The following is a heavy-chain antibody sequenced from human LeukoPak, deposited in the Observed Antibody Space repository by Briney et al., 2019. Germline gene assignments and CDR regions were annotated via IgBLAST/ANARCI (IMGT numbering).Heavy chain of an antibody. CDR3: ARGFMAIVGANFDY. J-gene: IGHJ4*02. D-gene: IGHD1-26*01. Sequence: GGSLRLSCAASGFTFSSYSMNWVRQAPGKGLEWVAFMSHDGVKIFHADSVKGRFTISRDNSKNTLYLQMNSLRAEDTAVYYCARGFMAIVGANFDYWGQGTLVTVSS. CDR1: GFTFSSYS. CDR2: MSHDGVKI. V-gene: IGHV3-30*03.